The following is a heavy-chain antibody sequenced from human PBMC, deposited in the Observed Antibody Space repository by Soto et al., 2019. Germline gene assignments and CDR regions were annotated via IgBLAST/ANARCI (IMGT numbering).Heavy chain of an antibody. V-gene: IGHV3-74*01. Sequence: GGSLRLSCAASGFTFSSYWMHWVRQAPGKGLVWVSRINSDGSSTSYADSVKGRFTISRDNAKNTLYLQMNSLRAEDTAVYYCARASAYSSSSVGYYYYYGMDVWGQGTTVTVSS. CDR2: INSDGSST. CDR1: GFTFSSYW. CDR3: ARASAYSSSSVGYYYYYGMDV. J-gene: IGHJ6*02. D-gene: IGHD6-6*01.